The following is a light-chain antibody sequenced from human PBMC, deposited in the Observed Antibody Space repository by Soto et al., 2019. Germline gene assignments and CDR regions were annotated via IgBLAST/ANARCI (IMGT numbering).Light chain of an antibody. CDR1: QSVSSSY. J-gene: IGKJ1*01. CDR2: GAS. V-gene: IGKV3-20*01. Sequence: IVVTECRASRSLSQGERATLSCRASQSVSSSYLAWYRQNPGQDPWILIYGASTRATGIPDRFSRSGSGTEFNLTISRLQTDECAAYEGQQSTSSTCPSGQGTPADIK. CDR3: QQSTSSTCP.